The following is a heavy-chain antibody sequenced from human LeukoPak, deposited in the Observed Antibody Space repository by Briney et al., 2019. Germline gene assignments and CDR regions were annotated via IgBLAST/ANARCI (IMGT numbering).Heavy chain of an antibody. CDR2: ISSSGSTI. J-gene: IGHJ2*01. D-gene: IGHD3-22*01. Sequence: GGSLRLSCAASGFTFSSYEMNWFRQAPGKGLEWVSYISSSGSTIYYADSVKGRFTISRDNDKNSLYLQMNSLRAEDTAVYYCARGGNYYDSSGYYWNWYFDLWGRGTLVTVSS. CDR1: GFTFSSYE. V-gene: IGHV3-48*03. CDR3: ARGGNYYDSSGYYWNWYFDL.